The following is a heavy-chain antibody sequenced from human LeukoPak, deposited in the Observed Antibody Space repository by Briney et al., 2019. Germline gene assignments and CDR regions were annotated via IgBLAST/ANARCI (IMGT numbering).Heavy chain of an antibody. J-gene: IGHJ4*02. CDR2: TYYRSKWYF. Sequence: SQTLSLTCAISGDSVSSNNAAWNWIRQSPSRGLEWLGRTYYRSKWYFDYAGSVKSRVIINPDTSKNHFSLQLNSVTPEDTAGYYCARASGGDIDYWGQGTLVTVSS. CDR3: ARASGGDIDY. D-gene: IGHD2-21*01. CDR1: GDSVSSNNAA. V-gene: IGHV6-1*01.